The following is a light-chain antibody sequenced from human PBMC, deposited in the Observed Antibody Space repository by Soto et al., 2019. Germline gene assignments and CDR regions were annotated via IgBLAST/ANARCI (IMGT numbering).Light chain of an antibody. CDR3: QQRSNWL. CDR2: DAS. Sequence: EIVLPQSPATLSLSPGERATLSCSASQSVSSSLAWYQQKPGQAPRLLIYDASSRSTGIPARFSGSGSGTDITLTISSLEPEDVEVYYCQQRSNWLFGGGTKVEIK. J-gene: IGKJ4*01. CDR1: QSVSSS. V-gene: IGKV3-11*01.